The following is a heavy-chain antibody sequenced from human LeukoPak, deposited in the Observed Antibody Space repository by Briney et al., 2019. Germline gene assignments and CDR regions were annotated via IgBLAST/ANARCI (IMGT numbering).Heavy chain of an antibody. J-gene: IGHJ4*02. CDR2: VKYDGSEK. V-gene: IGHV3-7*01. Sequence: GGSLRLSCEGSGFTFSSYWMSWVRQAPGKGLEWVANVKYDGSEKYYVDSVKGRFTISRDNAKNSLYLQMNSLRAEDTAVYYCARDIEAAGLFLDYWGQGTLVTVSS. CDR3: ARDIEAAGLFLDY. D-gene: IGHD6-13*01. CDR1: GFTFSSYW.